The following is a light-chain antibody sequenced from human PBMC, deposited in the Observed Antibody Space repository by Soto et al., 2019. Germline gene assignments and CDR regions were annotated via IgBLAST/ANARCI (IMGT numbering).Light chain of an antibody. CDR2: LDS. J-gene: IGLJ2*01. Sequence: SYELTQPPSVSVAPGGTARITCGGNNIGRKSVHWYHQKPGQAPVLVIYLDSDRPSGLPEGFSGSNSGNTATRTITRFEARDEADYSSQVWDGNIDHSVFGGGTKLTVL. CDR3: QVWDGNIDHSV. CDR1: NIGRKS. V-gene: IGLV3-21*01.